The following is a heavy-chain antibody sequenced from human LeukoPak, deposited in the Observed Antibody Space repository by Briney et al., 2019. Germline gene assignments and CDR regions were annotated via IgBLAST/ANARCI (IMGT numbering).Heavy chain of an antibody. CDR1: GGSSSGYY. CDR3: ARRLWFGDKYDY. Sequence: PSETLSLTCAVYGGSSSGYYWSWIRQPPGKGLEWIGEINHSGSTNYNPSLKSRVTISVDTSKNQFSLKLSSVTAADTAVYYCARRLWFGDKYDYWGQGTLVTVSS. D-gene: IGHD3-10*01. J-gene: IGHJ4*02. CDR2: INHSGST. V-gene: IGHV4-34*01.